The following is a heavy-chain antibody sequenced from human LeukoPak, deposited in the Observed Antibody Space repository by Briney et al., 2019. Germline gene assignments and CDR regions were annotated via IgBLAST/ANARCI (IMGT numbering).Heavy chain of an antibody. CDR2: MNPNSGNT. CDR3: ARDGNPIYYYDSSGPFDY. Sequence: ASVKVSCKASGYTFTSYDINWVRQAPGQGLEWMGWMNPNSGNTGYAQKFQGRVTMTRNTSISTAYMELSSLRSEDTAVYYCARDGNPIYYYDSSGPFDYWGQGTLVTVSS. D-gene: IGHD3-22*01. CDR1: GYTFTSYD. V-gene: IGHV1-8*01. J-gene: IGHJ4*02.